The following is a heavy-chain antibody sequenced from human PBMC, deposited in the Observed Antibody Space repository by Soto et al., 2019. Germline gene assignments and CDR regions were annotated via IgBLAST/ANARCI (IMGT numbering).Heavy chain of an antibody. Sequence: PGGSLRLSCAASGFTFSNAWMSWVRQAPGKGLEWVGHIKSKTDGGTTDYAAPVKGRFTISRDDSKNTLYLQMNSLKTEDTAVYYCTTDPTGTTFDAFDIWGHGTTVTVSS. CDR1: GFTFSNAW. V-gene: IGHV3-15*01. CDR2: IKSKTDGGTT. D-gene: IGHD1-7*01. J-gene: IGHJ3*02. CDR3: TTDPTGTTFDAFDI.